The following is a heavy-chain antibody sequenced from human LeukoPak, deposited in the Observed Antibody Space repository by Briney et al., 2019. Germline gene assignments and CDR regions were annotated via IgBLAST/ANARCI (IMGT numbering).Heavy chain of an antibody. CDR1: GYTFTSYA. Sequence: ASVKVSCTASGYTFTSYAMNWVRQAPGQGLEWMGWINTNTGNPTYAQGFTGRFVFSLDTSVSTAYLQISSLKAEDTAVYYCARDDIVVVPAANINYYYYGMDVWGQGTTVTVSS. CDR2: INTNTGNP. J-gene: IGHJ6*02. V-gene: IGHV7-4-1*02. CDR3: ARDDIVVVPAANINYYYYGMDV. D-gene: IGHD2-2*01.